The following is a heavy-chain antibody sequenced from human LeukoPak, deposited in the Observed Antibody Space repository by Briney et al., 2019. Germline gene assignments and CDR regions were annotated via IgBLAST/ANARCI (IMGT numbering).Heavy chain of an antibody. D-gene: IGHD3-16*01. V-gene: IGHV4-34*01. J-gene: IGHJ6*03. CDR2: INHSGST. Sequence: SETLSLTCAVYGGSFSGYYWSWIRQPPGKGLEWIGEINHSGSTNYNPSLKSRVTISVDTSKNQFSLKLSSVTAADTAVCYCARGLGGAPGLDHYYYMDVWGKGTTVTVSS. CDR1: GGSFSGYY. CDR3: ARGLGGAPGLDHYYYMDV.